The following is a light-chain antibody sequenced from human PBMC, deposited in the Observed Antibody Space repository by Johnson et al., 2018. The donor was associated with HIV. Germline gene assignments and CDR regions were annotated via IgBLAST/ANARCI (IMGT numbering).Light chain of an antibody. V-gene: IGLV1-51*02. CDR3: GTWDSRLSVFV. CDR1: SSDMGKYA. J-gene: IGLJ1*01. Sequence: QSVLTQPPSVSAAPGQKVTISCSGSSSDMGKYAISWYQRLPGTAPKLLIYEKNKRPSGIPDRFSASKSGTSATLGITGLQTGDEADYYCGTWDSRLSVFVFGTGTKVTVL. CDR2: EKN.